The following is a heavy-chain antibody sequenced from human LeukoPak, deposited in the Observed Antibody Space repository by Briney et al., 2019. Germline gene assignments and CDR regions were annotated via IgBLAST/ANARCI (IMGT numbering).Heavy chain of an antibody. CDR2: IKQDGSEK. CDR3: AIDLNIVVVPAHGMDV. V-gene: IGHV3-7*01. D-gene: IGHD2-2*01. J-gene: IGHJ6*02. CDR1: GFTFSSYW. Sequence: PGGSLRLSCAASGFTFSSYWMSWFRQAPGKGLEWVANIKQDGSEKHFGDSVKGRFTISRDNAKKSLYLQMNSLRAEDTAVYYCAIDLNIVVVPAHGMDVRGQGTTVTVSS.